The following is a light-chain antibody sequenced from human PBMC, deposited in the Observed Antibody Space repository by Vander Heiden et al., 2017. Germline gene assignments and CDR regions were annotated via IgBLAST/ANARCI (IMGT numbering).Light chain of an antibody. CDR1: SSNIGRNT. V-gene: IGLV1-44*01. CDR3: ASWDDSLNAYV. CDR2: NVD. J-gene: IGLJ1*01. Sequence: QSVLAQPPSASVTPGQTVTISCSGSSSNIGRNTVNWYKQLPGTAPDLLIYNVDQWPSGVPGRVSGSKSGASASLAISDLQSDDEADYYCASWDDSLNAYVFGSGTKVILL.